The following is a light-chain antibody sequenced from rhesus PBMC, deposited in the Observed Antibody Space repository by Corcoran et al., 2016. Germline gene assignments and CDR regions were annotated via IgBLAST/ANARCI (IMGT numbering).Light chain of an antibody. CDR3: QQGNSTPHS. J-gene: IGKJ2*01. V-gene: IGKV1-18*01. CDR2: AAS. CDR1: PGISSW. Sequence: DIKMTQSPSSLSASVRDKVTITCRAVPGISSWLAWYHHKPGQAHTLLIFAASSLQRAVASRFRGSGSWTDYTLTISSLQPEDFATYYWQQGNSTPHSFGQGTKVEIK.